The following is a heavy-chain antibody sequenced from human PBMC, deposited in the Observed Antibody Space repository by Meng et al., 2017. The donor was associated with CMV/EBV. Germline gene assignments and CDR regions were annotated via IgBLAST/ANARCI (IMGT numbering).Heavy chain of an antibody. CDR3: ARDSAVGATTFDY. V-gene: IGHV1-18*01. Sequence: QLRLVQSGAEETEPGASGTVSCKASGYTFTSYGISWVRQAPGQGLEWMGWISAYNGNTNYAQKLQGRVTMTTDTSTSTAYMELRSLRSDDTAVYHCARDSAVGATTFDYWGQGTLVTVSS. D-gene: IGHD1-26*01. J-gene: IGHJ4*02. CDR2: ISAYNGNT. CDR1: GYTFTSYG.